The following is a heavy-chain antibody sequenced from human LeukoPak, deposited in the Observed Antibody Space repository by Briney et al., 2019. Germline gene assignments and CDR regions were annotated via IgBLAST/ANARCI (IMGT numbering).Heavy chain of an antibody. J-gene: IGHJ4*02. Sequence: PSETLSLICSVSGGSINGFYWSWIRQPPGKGLEWIGHIYYTGSNYNRPSLKTRVTMSLDTSKNQLFLNLSSLNAADTAVYYCAGSYYDSSGYRYYDYWGQGTLVTVSS. V-gene: IGHV4-59*01. CDR2: IYYTGSN. D-gene: IGHD3-22*01. CDR1: GGSINGFY. CDR3: AGSYYDSSGYRYYDY.